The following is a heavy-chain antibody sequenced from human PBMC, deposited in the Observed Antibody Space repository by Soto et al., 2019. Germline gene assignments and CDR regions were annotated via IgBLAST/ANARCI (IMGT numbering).Heavy chain of an antibody. CDR3: ASSYSSWTGPSDY. CDR1: GGSISSGDYY. CDR2: IYYSGST. V-gene: IGHV4-30-4*01. Sequence: SETLSLTCTVSGGSISSGDYYWSWIRQPPGKGLEWIGYIYYSGSTYYNPSLKSRVTISVDTSKNQFSLKLSSVTAADTAVYYCASSYSSWTGPSDYWGQGTLVTVSS. J-gene: IGHJ4*02. D-gene: IGHD6-6*01.